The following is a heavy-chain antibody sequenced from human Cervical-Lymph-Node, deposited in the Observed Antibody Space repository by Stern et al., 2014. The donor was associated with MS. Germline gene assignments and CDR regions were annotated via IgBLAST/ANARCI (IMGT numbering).Heavy chain of an antibody. Sequence: VQLEESGPGLVKPSETLSLTCSVSGGSISRSTYYWGWIRQPPGKGLEWIGSIYYSGTTYYNPSLKSRVTIHTSTNQFSLRPTSVTAADTAVYYCARHDGWLPHYWSQGTLVTVSS. CDR3: ARHDGWLPHY. J-gene: IGHJ4*02. V-gene: IGHV4-39*01. D-gene: IGHD5-12*01. CDR2: IYYSGTT. CDR1: GGSISRSTYY.